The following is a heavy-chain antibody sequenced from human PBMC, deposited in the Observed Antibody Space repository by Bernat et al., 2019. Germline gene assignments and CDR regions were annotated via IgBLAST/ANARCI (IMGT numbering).Heavy chain of an antibody. CDR2: IKSKTDGGTT. V-gene: IGHV3-15*01. CDR1: GFTFSNAW. Sequence: EVQLVESGGGLVKPGGSLRLSCAASGFTFSNAWMSWVRQAPGKGLEWVGRIKSKTDGGTTDYAAPVKGRFTISRDDSKNTLYLQMNSLKTEDTAVYYCTTDSIVVVPAAPDYWGQGTLVTVSS. CDR3: TTDSIVVVPAAPDY. D-gene: IGHD2-2*01. J-gene: IGHJ4*02.